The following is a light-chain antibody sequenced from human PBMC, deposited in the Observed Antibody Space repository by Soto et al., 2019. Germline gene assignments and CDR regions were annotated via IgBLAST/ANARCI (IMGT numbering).Light chain of an antibody. Sequence: EIVMTQSPSTLSVSPGERATVSCRASQSVSSNLAWYQQKPGQAPSLLIYGASTRATGIPPRFSGSGSGTEFTLTITSLQSEDFAVYYCHPYHNCTPGLTCGGGTKVDIK. CDR3: HPYHNCTPGLT. CDR2: GAS. CDR1: QSVSSN. V-gene: IGKV3-15*01. J-gene: IGKJ4*01.